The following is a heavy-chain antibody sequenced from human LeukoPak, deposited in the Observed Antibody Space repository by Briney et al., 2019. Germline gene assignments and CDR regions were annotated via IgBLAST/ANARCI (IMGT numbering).Heavy chain of an antibody. CDR2: IYYSGIT. Sequence: SETLSLTCTVSGGSISSSSYYWRWVRQPPGKGLEWIGSIYYSGITYYHPSLKSRVTISVDTSKNQFSLQLSSVTAADTAVYYCARLKIRDGAYYYDFWSGYHYYFDYWGQGTLVTVSS. V-gene: IGHV4-39*01. CDR3: ARLKIRDGAYYYDFWSGYHYYFDY. CDR1: GGSISSSSYY. J-gene: IGHJ4*02. D-gene: IGHD3-3*01.